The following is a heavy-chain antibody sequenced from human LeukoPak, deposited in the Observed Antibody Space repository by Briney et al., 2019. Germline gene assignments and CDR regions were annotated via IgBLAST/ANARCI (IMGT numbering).Heavy chain of an antibody. CDR1: GGTFSSSA. D-gene: IGHD5-18*01. CDR3: ARDQGLTAPPPYGLDV. J-gene: IGHJ6*02. Sequence: EASVKVSCKTSGGTFSSSAITWVRQAPGQGLEWMGRIIPVLNITRYTQKFQGRVTITADTSTSTVYMELRSLRSEETAVYYCARDQGLTAPPPYGLDVWGQGTTVIVSS. CDR2: IIPVLNIT. V-gene: IGHV1-69*04.